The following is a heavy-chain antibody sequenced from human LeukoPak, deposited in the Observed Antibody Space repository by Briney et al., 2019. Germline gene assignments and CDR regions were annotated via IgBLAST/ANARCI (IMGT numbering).Heavy chain of an antibody. CDR1: GFTFSSYW. CDR3: ARDLRATTSPGSPQY. CDR2: IKQDGSEK. V-gene: IGHV3-7*01. J-gene: IGHJ4*02. Sequence: PGGSLRLSCAASGFTFSSYWMSWVRQAPGKGLEWVANIKQDGSEKYYVGSVKGRFTISRDNAKNSLYLQMNGLRAEDTAVYYCARDLRATTSPGSPQYWGQGTLVTVSS. D-gene: IGHD1-1*01.